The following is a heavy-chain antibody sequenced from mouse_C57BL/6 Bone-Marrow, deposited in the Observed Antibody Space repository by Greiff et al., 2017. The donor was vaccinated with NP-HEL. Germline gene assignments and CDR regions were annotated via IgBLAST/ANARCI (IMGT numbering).Heavy chain of an antibody. D-gene: IGHD1-1*01. J-gene: IGHJ3*01. CDR3: AKPEDGSSPLRFAY. CDR1: GFSLTSYG. V-gene: IGHV2-3*01. Sequence: QVQLQQSGPGLVAPSQSLSITCTVSGFSLTSYGVSWVRQPPGKGLEWLGVIWGDGSTNYHSALISRLSISKDNSNSKVFLKLNMLQTDDTATYYCAKPEDGSSPLRFAYWGQGTLVTVSA. CDR2: IWGDGST.